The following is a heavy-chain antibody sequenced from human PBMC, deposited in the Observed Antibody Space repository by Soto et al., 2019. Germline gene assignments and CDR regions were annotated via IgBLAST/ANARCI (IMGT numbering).Heavy chain of an antibody. Sequence: ASETLSLTCTVSGGSISSGDYYWSWIRQPPGKGLEWIGYIYHSGSTYYNPSLKSRVTISVDTSKNQFSLKLSSVTAADTAVYYCARGRRGRITMVRGVPYFDYWGQGTLVT. D-gene: IGHD3-10*01. V-gene: IGHV4-30-4*01. CDR1: GGSISSGDYY. CDR2: IYHSGST. J-gene: IGHJ4*02. CDR3: ARGRRGRITMVRGVPYFDY.